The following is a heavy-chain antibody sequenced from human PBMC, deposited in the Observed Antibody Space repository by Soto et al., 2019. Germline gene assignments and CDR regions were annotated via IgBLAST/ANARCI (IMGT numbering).Heavy chain of an antibody. CDR1: GFTFSDYY. J-gene: IGHJ4*02. D-gene: IGHD3-10*01. Sequence: QVQLVESGGGLVKPGGSLRLSCAASGFTFSDYYMSWIRQAPGKGLEWVSYISSSSSYTNYADSVKGRFTISRDNAKNSLYLQMNSLRAEDTAVYYCARDPFGGSCYYGSGMCYFDYWGQGTLVTVSS. CDR2: ISSSSSYT. V-gene: IGHV3-11*06. CDR3: ARDPFGGSCYYGSGMCYFDY.